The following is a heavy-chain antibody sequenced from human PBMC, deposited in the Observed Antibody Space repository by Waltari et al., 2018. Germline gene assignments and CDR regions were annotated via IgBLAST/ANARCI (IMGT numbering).Heavy chain of an antibody. Sequence: QVQLVQSGAEVKKPGASVKVSCKASGYTFISNAINWVRQAPEQGLEWMGWISAYDGSTEYAQIFQGRISMTTDTSTRTAYMELRGLTSDDSAVYYCARLAHHGVSGGDFWGQGTLVTVSS. J-gene: IGHJ4*02. CDR3: ARLAHHGVSGGDF. CDR1: GYTFISNA. CDR2: ISAYDGST. V-gene: IGHV1-18*04. D-gene: IGHD3-10*01.